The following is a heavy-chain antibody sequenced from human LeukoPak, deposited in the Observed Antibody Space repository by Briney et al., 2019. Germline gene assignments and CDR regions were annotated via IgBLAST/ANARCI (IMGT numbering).Heavy chain of an antibody. V-gene: IGHV1-2*06. CDR3: AREQVAGRRSFDY. D-gene: IGHD6-6*01. CDR2: INPKTGGT. CDR1: GYIFTGHY. J-gene: IGHJ4*02. Sequence: ASVKVSCKASGYIFTGHYMNWVRQVPGQGLEWMGRINPKTGGTNYAQNFQGRVTMTRDTSISTTYMELSRLRPDDTAVYYCAREQVAGRRSFDYWGQGTLVTVSS.